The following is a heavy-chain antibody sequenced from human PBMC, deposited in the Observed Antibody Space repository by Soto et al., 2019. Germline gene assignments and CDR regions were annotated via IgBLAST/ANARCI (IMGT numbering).Heavy chain of an antibody. CDR1: GFTFSSYS. D-gene: IGHD3-22*01. J-gene: IGHJ3*02. CDR3: ARDLDYYDSSGYEIFLSADAFDI. Sequence: GGSLRLSCAASGFTFSSYSMNWVRQAPGKGLEWVSYISSSSSTIYYADSVKGRFTISRDNAKNSLYLQMNSLRDEDTAVYYCARDLDYYDSSGYEIFLSADAFDIWGQGTMVTVSS. CDR2: ISSSSSTI. V-gene: IGHV3-48*02.